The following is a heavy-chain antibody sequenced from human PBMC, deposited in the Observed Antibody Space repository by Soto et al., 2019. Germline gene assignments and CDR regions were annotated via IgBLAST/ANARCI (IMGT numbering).Heavy chain of an antibody. CDR2: IGTAGDT. D-gene: IGHD3-22*01. V-gene: IGHV3-13*04. J-gene: IGHJ4*02. CDR1: GFTFSSYD. CDR3: ARAIGPTLFDY. Sequence: GGSLRLSCSASGFTFSSYDMHWVRQGPGKGLEWVSAIGTAGDTNYAGSVKGRFTISRENAKNSLYPQMNSLRAGDTAIYFCARAIGPTLFDYWGQGTLVTVSS.